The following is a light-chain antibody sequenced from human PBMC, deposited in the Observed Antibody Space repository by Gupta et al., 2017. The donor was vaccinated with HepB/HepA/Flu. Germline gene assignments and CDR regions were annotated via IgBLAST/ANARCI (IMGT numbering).Light chain of an antibody. CDR3: SSYTSSSTLYV. CDR1: SSDVGGYNY. V-gene: IGLV2-14*03. Sequence: HSALTQPSSVSGSPAQSITISCPGTSSDVGGYNYVSWYQQHPGKAPKLMIYDVSNRPSGVSNRFSGSKSGNTASLTISGLQAEDEADYYCSSYTSSSTLYVFGTGTKVTVL. J-gene: IGLJ1*01. CDR2: DVS.